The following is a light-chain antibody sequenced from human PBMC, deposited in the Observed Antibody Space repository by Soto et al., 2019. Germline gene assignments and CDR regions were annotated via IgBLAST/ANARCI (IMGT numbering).Light chain of an antibody. CDR1: QSVSSS. V-gene: IGKV3-15*01. CDR3: QQYETFSGT. Sequence: MVRTQSRATLSQGGGERATSACRASQSVSSSLAWYQQKPGRSPRLLIYGASTRAIGIPARFSGSGSGTEFPLTISSLQPDECATYYCQQYETFSGTFGPGTKVDIK. CDR2: GAS. J-gene: IGKJ1*01.